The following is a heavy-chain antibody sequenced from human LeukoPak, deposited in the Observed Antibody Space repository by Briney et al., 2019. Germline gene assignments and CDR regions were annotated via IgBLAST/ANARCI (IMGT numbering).Heavy chain of an antibody. CDR1: GGSISRSSNF. Sequence: SETLSLTCTVSGGSISRSSNFWGWIRQPPGKGLEWIAHIDYSGNTHYNPSLKSRATISVDTSRNLVSLKLTSVTAADTAVYYCARHGYYGSGSYYKSHYYHYMDVWGKGTTVTVSS. CDR2: IDYSGNT. J-gene: IGHJ6*03. CDR3: ARHGYYGSGSYYKSHYYHYMDV. D-gene: IGHD3-10*01. V-gene: IGHV4-39*01.